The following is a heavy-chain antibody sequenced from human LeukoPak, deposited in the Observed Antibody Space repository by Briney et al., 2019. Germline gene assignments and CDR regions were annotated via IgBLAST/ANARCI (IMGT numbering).Heavy chain of an antibody. CDR2: INPDSGGT. J-gene: IGHJ4*02. CDR3: ARALTTVTTEGD. Sequence: GASVKVSCKASGYTFTGYYMHWVRQAPGQGREWMGWINPDSGGTNYAQKFQGRVTMTRDTSISPAYMELSSLRSDDTAVYYCARALTTVTTEGDWGQGTLVTVSS. V-gene: IGHV1-2*02. D-gene: IGHD4-17*01. CDR1: GYTFTGYY.